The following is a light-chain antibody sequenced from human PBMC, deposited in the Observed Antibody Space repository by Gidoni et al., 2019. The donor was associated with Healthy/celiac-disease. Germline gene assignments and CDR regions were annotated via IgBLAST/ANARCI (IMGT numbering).Light chain of an antibody. CDR2: AAS. CDR1: QSISSY. V-gene: IGKV1-39*01. J-gene: IGKJ1*01. CDR3: QQSYSILWT. Sequence: DIQMTQSPSSLSASVGDRVTITCRASQSISSYLHWYQRKPEKAPKLLIYAASNLQSGVPSRFSGSGSGTDFTLTISSLQPEDFATYYCQQSYSILWTFGQGTKVEIK.